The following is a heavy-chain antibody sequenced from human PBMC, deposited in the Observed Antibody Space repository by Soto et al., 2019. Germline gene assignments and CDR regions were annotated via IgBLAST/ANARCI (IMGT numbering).Heavy chain of an antibody. CDR1: GFTFSSYS. Sequence: EVQLVESGGGLVKPGGSLRLSCAASGFTFSSYSMNWVRQAPGKGLEWVSSISSSGSTIHYADSVKGRFTIYRDNAKSSLYLRMNSLRPEDTAVYYCARLSGTYGRRHYFDYWGQGTLVTVSS. CDR3: ARLSGTYGRRHYFDY. J-gene: IGHJ4*02. D-gene: IGHD3-16*01. CDR2: ISSSGSTI. V-gene: IGHV3-21*01.